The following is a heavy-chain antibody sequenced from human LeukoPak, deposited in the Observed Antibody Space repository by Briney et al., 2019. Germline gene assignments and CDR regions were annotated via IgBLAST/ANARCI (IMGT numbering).Heavy chain of an antibody. D-gene: IGHD4/OR15-4a*01. CDR2: IWYDGSKE. Sequence: GGSLRLSCAAFGFTFSNYGMHWVRQAPGKGLEWVAFIWYDGSKEYYADSVKGRFTISRDNSKNTLYLQMNSLRADDSAVYHCARDDYGFDPWGQGILVTVSS. J-gene: IGHJ5*02. V-gene: IGHV3-33*01. CDR1: GFTFSNYG. CDR3: ARDDYGFDP.